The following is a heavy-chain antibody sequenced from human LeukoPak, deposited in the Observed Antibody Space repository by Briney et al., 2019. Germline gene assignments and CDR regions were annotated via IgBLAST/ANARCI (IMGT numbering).Heavy chain of an antibody. Sequence: GSLRLSCAASGFTFSSYAMSWVRQAPGKGLEWVSAISGSGGSTYYADSVKGRFTISRDNSKNTLYLQMNSLRAEDTAVYYCAKKSGSNYVLQYWGQGTLVTVSS. CDR1: GFTFSSYA. J-gene: IGHJ4*02. CDR3: AKKSGSNYVLQY. CDR2: ISGSGGST. D-gene: IGHD4-11*01. V-gene: IGHV3-23*01.